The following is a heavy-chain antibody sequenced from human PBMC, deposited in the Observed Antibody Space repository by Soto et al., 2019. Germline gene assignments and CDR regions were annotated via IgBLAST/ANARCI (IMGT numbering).Heavy chain of an antibody. Sequence: ASVKVSCKASGYTFTSYDINWVRQATGQGLERMGWMNPNSGNTGYAQKFQGRVTMTRNTSISTAYMELSSLRSEDTAVYYCASNGPTIFGVVISLYGMDVWGQGTTVTVSS. CDR1: GYTFTSYD. CDR2: MNPNSGNT. D-gene: IGHD3-3*01. CDR3: ASNGPTIFGVVISLYGMDV. J-gene: IGHJ6*02. V-gene: IGHV1-8*01.